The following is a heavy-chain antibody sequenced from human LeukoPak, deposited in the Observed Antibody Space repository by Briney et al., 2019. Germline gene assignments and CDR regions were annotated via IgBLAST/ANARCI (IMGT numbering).Heavy chain of an antibody. D-gene: IGHD1-1*01. CDR1: GFTFSSYS. V-gene: IGHV3-7*01. J-gene: IGHJ4*02. Sequence: GGSLRLSCAASGFTFSSYSMNWVRQAPGKGLEWVANIKQDGSEKYYVDSVKGRFTISRDNAKNSLYLQMNSLRAEDTAVYYCAREERGCFGYWGQGTLVTVSS. CDR3: AREERGCFGY. CDR2: IKQDGSEK.